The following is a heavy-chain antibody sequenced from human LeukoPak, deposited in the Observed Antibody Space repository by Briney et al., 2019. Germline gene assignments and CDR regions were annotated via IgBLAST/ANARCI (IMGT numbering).Heavy chain of an antibody. J-gene: IGHJ4*02. V-gene: IGHV3-23*01. CDR1: GFTFSSYA. Sequence: GGSLRLSCAASGFTFSSYAMSWVRQAPGKRLEWVSGSGSGGSTYYADSVKGRFTISRDNSKNTLYLQMNSLRAEDTAVYYCAKDFWSGYYPNYWGQGTLVTVSS. CDR3: AKDFWSGYYPNY. CDR2: SGSGGST. D-gene: IGHD3-3*01.